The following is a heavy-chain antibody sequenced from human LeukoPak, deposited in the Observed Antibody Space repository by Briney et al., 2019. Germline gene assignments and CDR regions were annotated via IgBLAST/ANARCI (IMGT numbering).Heavy chain of an antibody. V-gene: IGHV3-9*01. J-gene: IGHJ5*02. Sequence: GGSLRLSCAASGFTFDDYAMHWVRQAPGKGLEWVSGISWNSGSIGYADSVKGRFTISRDNAKNSLYLQMNSLRAEDTAVYYCARDLGQYYDTSDNWFDPWGQGTLVTVSS. CDR2: ISWNSGSI. CDR1: GFTFDDYA. D-gene: IGHD3-22*01. CDR3: ARDLGQYYDTSDNWFDP.